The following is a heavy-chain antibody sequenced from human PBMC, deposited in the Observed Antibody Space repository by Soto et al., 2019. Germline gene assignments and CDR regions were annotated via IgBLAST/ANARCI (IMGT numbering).Heavy chain of an antibody. CDR2: ISSDGSSD. CDR3: SRIAAGRWDLDPCFDC. J-gene: IGHJ4*02. CDR1: GFTFSNYA. Sequence: GGSLRLSCAASGFTFSNYAMHWVRRAPGKGLEWVAVISSDGSSDYYADSVKGRFTISRDNSKNTLYLQMNSLRGEDTALYSCSRIAAGRWDLDPCFDCWGQGTLVTVSS. V-gene: IGHV3-30-3*01. D-gene: IGHD1-26*01.